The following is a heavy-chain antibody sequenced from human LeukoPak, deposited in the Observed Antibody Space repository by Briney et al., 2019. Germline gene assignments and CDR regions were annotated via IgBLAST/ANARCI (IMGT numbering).Heavy chain of an antibody. CDR2: IIPILGIA. J-gene: IGHJ4*02. CDR3: ARESNIRGKGDNYYDSSGYYGCFDY. CDR1: GGTFSSYA. Sequence: SVKVSCKASGGTFSSYAISWVRQAPGQGLEWMGRIIPILGIANYAQKFQGRVTITADKSTSTAYMELSSLRSEDTAVYYCARESNIRGKGDNYYDSSGYYGCFDYWGQGTLVTVSS. V-gene: IGHV1-69*04. D-gene: IGHD3-22*01.